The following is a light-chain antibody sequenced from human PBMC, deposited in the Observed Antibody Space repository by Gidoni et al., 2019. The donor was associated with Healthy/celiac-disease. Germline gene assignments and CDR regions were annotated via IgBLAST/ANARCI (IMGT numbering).Light chain of an antibody. J-gene: IGLJ2*01. CDR3: AAWDDSLNGVV. Sequence: QSVLTQPPSASGTPGQGVTISCSGSSSNIGSNTVNWYQQRPGTAPKLLIYSNNQRPSGVPDRFSGSKSGTSASLAISGLQSEDEADYYCAAWDDSLNGVVFGGGTKLTVL. CDR1: SSNIGSNT. CDR2: SNN. V-gene: IGLV1-44*01.